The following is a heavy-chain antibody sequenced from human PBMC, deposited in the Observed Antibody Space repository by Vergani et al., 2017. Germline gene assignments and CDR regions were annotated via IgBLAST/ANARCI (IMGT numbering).Heavy chain of an antibody. D-gene: IGHD6-19*01. Sequence: QVQLQESGPGLVKPSETLSLTCTVSGGSISSYYWSWIRQPPGKGLEWIGYIYYSGSTNYNPSLKSRVTISVDTSKNQFSLKLSSVTAEDTAVYYCARVYSRGGYTTNWFDPWGQGTLVTVSS. CDR1: GGSISSYY. J-gene: IGHJ5*02. V-gene: IGHV4-59*01. CDR2: IYYSGST. CDR3: ARVYSRGGYTTNWFDP.